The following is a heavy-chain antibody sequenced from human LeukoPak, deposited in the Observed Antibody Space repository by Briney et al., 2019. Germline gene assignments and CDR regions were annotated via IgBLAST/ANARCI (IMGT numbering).Heavy chain of an antibody. D-gene: IGHD6-13*01. V-gene: IGHV1-2*02. CDR3: ARDRGRSSWYEP. CDR1: GYTFTSYG. Sequence: ASVKVSCKASGYTFTSYGISWVRQAPGQGLEWMGWINPNSGGTNYAQKFQGRVTVTRDTSISTAYMELSRLRSDDTAVYYCARDRGRSSWYEPWGQGTLVTVSS. J-gene: IGHJ5*02. CDR2: INPNSGGT.